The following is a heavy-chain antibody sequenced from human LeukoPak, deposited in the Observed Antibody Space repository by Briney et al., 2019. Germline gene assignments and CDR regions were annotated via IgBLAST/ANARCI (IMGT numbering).Heavy chain of an antibody. CDR3: AREVAAYFDY. V-gene: IGHV3-30-3*01. D-gene: IGHD6-6*01. CDR2: ISYDGSNK. J-gene: IGHJ4*02. Sequence: GGSLRLSCAASGFTFSSYAMHWVRQAPGKGLEWVAIISYDGSNKYYADSVKGRFTISRDNSKNTLYLQMNSLSAEDTAVYYCAREVAAYFDYWGQETLVTVSS. CDR1: GFTFSSYA.